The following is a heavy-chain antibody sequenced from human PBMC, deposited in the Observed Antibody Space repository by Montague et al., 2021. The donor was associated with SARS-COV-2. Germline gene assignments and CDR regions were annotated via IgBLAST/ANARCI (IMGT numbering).Heavy chain of an antibody. D-gene: IGHD4-23*01. Sequence: SETLSLTCSFSGGSISTGSYYWGWIRQPPRKGLEWIGSIYYGGDTYYNPSLKSRVTISVDTSKNQFSLKLSSVTAADTAVYYCARLRGDYGGTYDTFDIWGQGTMVTVSS. V-gene: IGHV4-39*01. CDR3: ARLRGDYGGTYDTFDI. J-gene: IGHJ3*02. CDR1: GGSISTGSYY. CDR2: IYYGGDT.